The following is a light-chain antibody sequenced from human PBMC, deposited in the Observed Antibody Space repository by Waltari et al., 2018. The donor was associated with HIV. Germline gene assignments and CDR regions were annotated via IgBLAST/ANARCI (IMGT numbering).Light chain of an antibody. CDR1: QTLFYSPNNKNH. Sequence: DIVLTQSPDSLTVSLGEGASISGMSSQTLFYSPNNKNHLTWYQQKAGQSPKLLVSRASVRQPGVADRFSGSGSGTNFTLTINSVQAEDVAIYFCQQSYATPLTFGPGTRVDI. CDR2: RAS. V-gene: IGKV4-1*01. CDR3: QQSYATPLT. J-gene: IGKJ3*01.